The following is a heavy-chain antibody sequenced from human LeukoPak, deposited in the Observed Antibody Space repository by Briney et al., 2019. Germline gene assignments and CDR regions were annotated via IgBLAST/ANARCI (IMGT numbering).Heavy chain of an antibody. D-gene: IGHD1-26*01. CDR1: GFTVSSNY. J-gene: IGHJ1*01. V-gene: IGHV3-66*01. Sequence: GGSLRLSCAVSGFTVSSNYMSWVRQAPGKGLEWVSVIYSGGSTYYADSVKGRFTISRDNSKNTLYLQMNSLRAEDTAVYYCARDPKSGERYFQHWGQGTLVTVSS. CDR2: IYSGGST. CDR3: ARDPKSGERYFQH.